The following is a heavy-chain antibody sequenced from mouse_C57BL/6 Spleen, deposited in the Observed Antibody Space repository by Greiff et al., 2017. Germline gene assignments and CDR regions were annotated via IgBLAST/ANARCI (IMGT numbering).Heavy chain of an antibody. Sequence: DVQLQESGPELVKPGASVKISCKASGYSFTGYYMNWVKQSPEKSLEWIGEINPSTGGTTYNQKFKAKATLTVDKSSSTAYMQLKSLTSEDSAVYYCAREESYFDYWGQGTTLTVSS. CDR1: GYSFTGYY. CDR3: AREESYFDY. CDR2: INPSTGGT. V-gene: IGHV1-42*01. D-gene: IGHD6-2*01. J-gene: IGHJ2*01.